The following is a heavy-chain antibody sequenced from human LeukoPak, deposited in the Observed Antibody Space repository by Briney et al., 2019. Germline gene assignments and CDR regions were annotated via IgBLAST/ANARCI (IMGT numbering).Heavy chain of an antibody. J-gene: IGHJ4*02. CDR1: GGSISSSSYY. V-gene: IGHV4-39*01. D-gene: IGHD3-22*01. Sequence: PSETLSLTCTVSGGSISSSSYYWGWIRQPPGKGLEWIGSIYYSGSTYYNPSLKSRVTIDVDTSKNQFSLKLSPVAAADTAVYYCARQARAYYDSSGQAFDYWGQGTLVTVSS. CDR3: ARQARAYYDSSGQAFDY. CDR2: IYYSGST.